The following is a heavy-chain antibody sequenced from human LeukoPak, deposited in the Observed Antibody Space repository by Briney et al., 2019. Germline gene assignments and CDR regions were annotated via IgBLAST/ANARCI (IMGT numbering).Heavy chain of an antibody. CDR3: ARVRGYDFWSGYYYYYYMDV. CDR1: GGSFSGYY. J-gene: IGHJ6*03. D-gene: IGHD3-3*01. V-gene: IGHV4-34*01. CDR2: INHSGST. Sequence: SETLSLTCAVYGGSFSGYYWSWIRQPPGKGLEWIGEINHSGSTNYNPSLKSRVTISVDTSKNQFSRKLSYVTAADTAVYYCARVRGYDFWSGYYYYYYMDVWGKGTTVTVSS.